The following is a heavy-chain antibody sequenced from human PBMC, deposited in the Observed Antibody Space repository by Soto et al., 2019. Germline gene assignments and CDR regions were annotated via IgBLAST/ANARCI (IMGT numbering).Heavy chain of an antibody. Sequence: EVQLVESGGGLVQPGGSLRLSCVDSGFTYRSDWMSWVRQAPVKGREWVGNIKQDGGEENYVDSVKGQFTICRDNDKNSMYLKMNRLGAEDKAVYYCARIAASGRGWDVWGQGTTVVVSS. D-gene: IGHD6-13*01. V-gene: IGHV3-7*01. CDR2: IKQDGGEE. CDR1: GFTYRSDW. J-gene: IGHJ6*02. CDR3: ARIAASGRGWDV.